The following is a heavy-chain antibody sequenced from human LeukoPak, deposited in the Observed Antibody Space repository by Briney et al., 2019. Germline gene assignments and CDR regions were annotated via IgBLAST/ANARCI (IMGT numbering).Heavy chain of an antibody. Sequence: GGSLRLSCAASGFTFSSYAMSWVRQAPGKGLEWVSAISGSGGSTYYADSVKGRFTISRDNAKNSLYLQMNSLRAEDTAVYYCARARLHSSGYFLYYFDYWGQGTLVTVSS. J-gene: IGHJ4*02. V-gene: IGHV3-23*01. CDR1: GFTFSSYA. CDR3: ARARLHSSGYFLYYFDY. D-gene: IGHD3-22*01. CDR2: ISGSGGST.